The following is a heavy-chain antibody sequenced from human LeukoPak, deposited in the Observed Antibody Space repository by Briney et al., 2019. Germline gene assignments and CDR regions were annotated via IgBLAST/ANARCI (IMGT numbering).Heavy chain of an antibody. Sequence: SETLSLTCTIPGGSTTGYFWSWIRQPPGKGLEWIGYVFYSGGTLYNPSLDSRVTISVDTSKNQFSLKLSSVTAADTAVYYCASELSDAFDIWGQGTMVTVSS. J-gene: IGHJ3*02. CDR2: VFYSGGT. CDR1: GGSTTGYF. D-gene: IGHD2-2*01. CDR3: ASELSDAFDI. V-gene: IGHV4-59*12.